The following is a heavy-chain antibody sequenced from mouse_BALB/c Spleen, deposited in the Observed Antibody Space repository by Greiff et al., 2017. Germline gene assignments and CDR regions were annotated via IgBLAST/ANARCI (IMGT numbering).Heavy chain of an antibody. CDR2: IRNKANGYTT. J-gene: IGHJ2*01. Sequence: EVKLVESGGGLVQPGGSLRLSCATSGFTFTDYYMSWVRQPPGKALEWLGFIRNKANGYTTEYSASVKGRFTISRDNSQSILYLQMNTLRAEDSATYYCARDHWDFDYWGQGTTLTVSS. V-gene: IGHV7-3*02. CDR1: GFTFTDYY. CDR3: ARDHWDFDY. D-gene: IGHD4-1*01.